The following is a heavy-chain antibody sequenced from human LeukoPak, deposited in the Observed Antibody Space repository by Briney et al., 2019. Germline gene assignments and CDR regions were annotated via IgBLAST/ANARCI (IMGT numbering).Heavy chain of an antibody. D-gene: IGHD5-12*01. CDR2: ISTYNGNT. Sequence: GASVKVSCKASGYTFTSYGITWVRQAPGQGLEWMGWISTYNGNTNYAKNLQGRVTMTTDTCTSTAYMDLRSLRADDTAVYYCARGRGSTSRYWGQGTLVTVSS. J-gene: IGHJ4*02. CDR3: ARGRGSTSRY. CDR1: GYTFTSYG. V-gene: IGHV1-18*01.